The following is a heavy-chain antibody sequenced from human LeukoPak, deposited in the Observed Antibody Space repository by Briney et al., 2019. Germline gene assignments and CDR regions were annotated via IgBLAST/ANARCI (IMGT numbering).Heavy chain of an antibody. CDR2: IIPIFGTA. J-gene: IGHJ5*02. Sequence: GASVKVSCKASGGTFSSYAISWVRQAPGQGLEWMGGIIPIFGTANYAQKFQGRVTITADESTSTAYMELSSLISEDTAVYYCARDSYYDSSGLSLNWFDPWGQGTLVTV. CDR3: ARDSYYDSSGLSLNWFDP. D-gene: IGHD3-22*01. CDR1: GGTFSSYA. V-gene: IGHV1-69*13.